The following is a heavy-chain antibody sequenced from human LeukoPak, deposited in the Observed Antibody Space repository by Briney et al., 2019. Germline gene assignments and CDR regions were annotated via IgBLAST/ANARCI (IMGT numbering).Heavy chain of an antibody. D-gene: IGHD3-22*01. CDR1: GYSISSDCY. CDR3: ARAPRDSNGYYMRSFDS. CDR2: IYHSGYT. J-gene: IGHJ4*02. Sequence: PSETLSLTCSVSGYSISSDCYWAWIRQPPGQGLEGIGGIYHSGYTYYYPSLKSRVTLSVDTSKNQFSLRLSPVTAADTAVYYCARAPRDSNGYYMRSFDSWGQGTLVIVSS. V-gene: IGHV4-38-2*02.